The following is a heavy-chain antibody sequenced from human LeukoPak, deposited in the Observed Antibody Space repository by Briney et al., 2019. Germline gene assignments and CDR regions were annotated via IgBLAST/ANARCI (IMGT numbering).Heavy chain of an antibody. J-gene: IGHJ3*01. V-gene: IGHV3-13*01. CDR2: IGAAGDT. CDR3: TRGQPGGFDV. Sequence: GGSLRLSCAASGFTFSSYDMPWVRQITGKGLEWVSRIGAAGDTNYPGSVKGRFTISRDNAKKSLYLQMDSLRAGDTAMYYCTRGQPGGFDVWGQGTMVTVSS. CDR1: GFTFSSYD. D-gene: IGHD1-14*01.